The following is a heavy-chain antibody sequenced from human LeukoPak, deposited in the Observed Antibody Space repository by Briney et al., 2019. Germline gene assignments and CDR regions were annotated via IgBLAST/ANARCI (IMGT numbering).Heavy chain of an antibody. J-gene: IGHJ4*02. V-gene: IGHV1-69*04. CDR1: RDTFSSDD. D-gene: IGHD3-10*01. CDR3: ARERLYVSENVYYFDY. Sequence: SVKVSCKASRDTFSSDDITWVRQAPGQGLEWMGRIIPVLDIANYAQKFQGRVTITADKSTNTVYMELNSLTSEDTAVYYCARERLYVSENVYYFDYWGQGTLVTVSS. CDR2: IIPVLDIA.